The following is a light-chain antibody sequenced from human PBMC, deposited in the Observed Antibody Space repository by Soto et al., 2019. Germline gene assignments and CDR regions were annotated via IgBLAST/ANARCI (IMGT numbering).Light chain of an antibody. J-gene: IGLJ3*02. CDR3: QSYDRRLSGSRV. Sequence: QSVLTQPPSVSGAPGQRVTISCTGSSSNIGAGHDVHWYQQLPGTAPKLVISANTNRPSGAPDRFSGSRSGTSASLAITGLQTEDEADYYCQSYDRRLSGSRVFGGGTKVTVL. V-gene: IGLV1-40*01. CDR1: SSNIGAGHD. CDR2: ANT.